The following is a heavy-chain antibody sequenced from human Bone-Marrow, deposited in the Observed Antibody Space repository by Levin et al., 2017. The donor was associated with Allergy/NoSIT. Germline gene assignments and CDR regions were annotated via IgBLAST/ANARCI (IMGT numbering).Heavy chain of an antibody. CDR3: AKDCTDGTCYAALDY. J-gene: IGHJ6*02. CDR1: GFTFRSYP. V-gene: IGHV3-23*01. D-gene: IGHD2-8*01. CDR2: VSANTGAT. Sequence: PGGSLRLSCAASGFTFRSYPMTWVRQAPGKGLEWVSVVSANTGATHYADSVKGRFTISRDNSKNTVYLQMDSLRAEDTAIYYCAKDCTDGTCYAALDYWGQGTTVSVSS.